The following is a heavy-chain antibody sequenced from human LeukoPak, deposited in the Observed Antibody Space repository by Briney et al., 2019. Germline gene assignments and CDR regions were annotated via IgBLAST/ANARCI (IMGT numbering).Heavy chain of an antibody. CDR2: IGANGLST. D-gene: IGHD3-22*01. CDR3: AKNGASSGYSAMDV. Sequence: GGSLRLSCAASGFTFNGYGMNWVRQAPGKGLEWVSVIGANGLSTYYADSVKGRFTISRDNYKNTLYLQMNSLRVEDTALYYCAKNGASSGYSAMDVRGKGTTVTVSS. V-gene: IGHV3-23*01. J-gene: IGHJ6*03. CDR1: GFTFNGYG.